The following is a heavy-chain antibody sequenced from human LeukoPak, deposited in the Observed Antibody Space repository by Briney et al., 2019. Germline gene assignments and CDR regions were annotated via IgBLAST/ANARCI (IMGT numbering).Heavy chain of an antibody. Sequence: PSETLSLTCTVSGGSITNYYWSWIRQPPGEGLEWIGYMFYTGSTNYNPSLKSRVTISLDTSKNQLSLNLYSVTAADAAVYYCARALEWRPGYYMDVWGKGTTVTVSS. CDR2: MFYTGST. V-gene: IGHV4-59*01. CDR3: ARALEWRPGYYMDV. J-gene: IGHJ6*03. CDR1: GGSITNYY. D-gene: IGHD3-3*01.